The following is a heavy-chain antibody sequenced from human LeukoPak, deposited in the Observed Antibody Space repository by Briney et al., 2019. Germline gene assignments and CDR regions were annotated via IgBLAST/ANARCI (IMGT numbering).Heavy chain of an antibody. J-gene: IGHJ4*02. CDR2: IYWDDDK. Sequence: SGRTLVKPTQTLTLTSTFSGFSLSTSGVNVGWIRQPPGKALEWLAVIYWDDDKRYSPSLKSRLTITKDTSKNQVVLTMTNMDPVDTATYYCAHRRGYGSGRPSAFDYWGQGTLVTVSS. V-gene: IGHV2-5*02. CDR1: GFSLSTSGVN. CDR3: AHRRGYGSGRPSAFDY. D-gene: IGHD3-10*01.